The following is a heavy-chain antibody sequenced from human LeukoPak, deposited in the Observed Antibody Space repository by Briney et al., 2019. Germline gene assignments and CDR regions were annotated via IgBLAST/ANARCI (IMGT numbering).Heavy chain of an antibody. J-gene: IGHJ3*02. V-gene: IGHV1-69*06. CDR2: IIPIFGTA. CDR3: ARDKGISGCCFDI. D-gene: IGHD6-19*01. Sequence: ASVKVSCKASGGTFTNYAISWVRQAPGQGLEWMGRIIPIFGTANYAQKFQGRVTITADKSTSTAYMELSSLRSEDTAVYYCARDKGISGCCFDIWGQGTMVTVSS. CDR1: GGTFTNYA.